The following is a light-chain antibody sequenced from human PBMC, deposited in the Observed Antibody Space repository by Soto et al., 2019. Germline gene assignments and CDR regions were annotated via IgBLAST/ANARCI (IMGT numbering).Light chain of an antibody. Sequence: DIQMTQSPSSLSASVGDRVTITCRASQSISSYLNWYQQKPGKAPKLLIYAASSLQSGVPSRFCGSGSGTDFTPTISSLQPEDFATYYCQQSYSTLWTFGQGTKVEIK. J-gene: IGKJ1*01. V-gene: IGKV1-39*01. CDR3: QQSYSTLWT. CDR2: AAS. CDR1: QSISSY.